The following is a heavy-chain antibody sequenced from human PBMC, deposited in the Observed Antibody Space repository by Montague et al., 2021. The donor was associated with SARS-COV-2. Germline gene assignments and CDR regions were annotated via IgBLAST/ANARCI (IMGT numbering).Heavy chain of an antibody. D-gene: IGHD6-6*01. Sequence: SETLSLTCAVSGGSITGFSWSWVRQPAGKGLEWIGRVTTSGTTXXXPSXRSRVTMSVDTSKNQFSLNLNSVTAADTAIYYCARTPTRPLSLDSWGQGTRVTVSS. CDR3: ARTPTRPLSLDS. J-gene: IGHJ4*02. CDR2: VTTSGTT. CDR1: GGSITGFS. V-gene: IGHV4-4*07.